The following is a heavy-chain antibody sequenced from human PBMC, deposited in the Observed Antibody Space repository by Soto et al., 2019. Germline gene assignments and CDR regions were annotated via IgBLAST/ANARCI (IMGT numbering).Heavy chain of an antibody. CDR3: GRQGGTTAWPDMGPDY. J-gene: IGHJ4*02. D-gene: IGHD1-1*01. CDR2: ICPSGTT. Sequence: QLQESGPGLVEPSETVPLSCIVSGASITNKNYCWAWTRQPPGKGLEWIGSICPSGTTYYNPSLKSRVTISRDTSKNEFVLRLTSVIVADTAMYYCGRQGGTTAWPDMGPDYWGQGTLLTVSS. V-gene: IGHV4-39*01. CDR1: GASITNKNYC.